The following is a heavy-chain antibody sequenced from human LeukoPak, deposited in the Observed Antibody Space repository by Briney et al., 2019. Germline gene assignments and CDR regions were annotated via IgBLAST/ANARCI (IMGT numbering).Heavy chain of an antibody. CDR3: ARDGCSSTGTRSGGSCFDLY. D-gene: IGHD2-15*01. CDR2: IIPIFGTA. J-gene: IGHJ4*02. Sequence: SVKVSCKASGGTFSCYAISWVRQAPGQGLEWMGRIIPIFGTANYAQKFQGRVTITTDESTSTAYMELSSLRSEDTAVYYCARDGCSSTGTRSGGSCFDLYWGQGTLVTVSS. V-gene: IGHV1-69*05. CDR1: GGTFSCYA.